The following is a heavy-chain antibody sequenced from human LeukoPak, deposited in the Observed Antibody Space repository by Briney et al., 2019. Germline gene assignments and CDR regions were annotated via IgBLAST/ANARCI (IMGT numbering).Heavy chain of an antibody. CDR3: ARDPSPYYDFWSGYYVGGFDP. Sequence: GSLRLSCAASGFTFSSYWMSWVRQPPGKGLEWIGSIYHSGSTYYNPSLKSRVTISVDASKNQFSLKLSSVTAADTAVYYCARDPSPYYDFWSGYYVGGFDPWGQGTLVTVSS. V-gene: IGHV4-38-2*02. D-gene: IGHD3-3*01. J-gene: IGHJ5*02. CDR2: IYHSGST. CDR1: GFTFSSYW.